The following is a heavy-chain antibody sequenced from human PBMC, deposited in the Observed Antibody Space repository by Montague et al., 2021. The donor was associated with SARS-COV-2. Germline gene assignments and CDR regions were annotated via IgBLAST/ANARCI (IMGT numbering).Heavy chain of an antibody. J-gene: IGHJ4*02. CDR2: TYYRSKWYN. Sequence: CAISGDSVSRNSAAWNWIRQSPSKGFEWLGRTYYRSKWYNDYAVSVKSRITINPGTSKNQISLQLNSVTPEDSAVYYCARTSASSDYWGQGTLVTVSS. D-gene: IGHD1-26*01. V-gene: IGHV6-1*01. CDR1: GDSVSRNSAA. CDR3: ARTSASSDY.